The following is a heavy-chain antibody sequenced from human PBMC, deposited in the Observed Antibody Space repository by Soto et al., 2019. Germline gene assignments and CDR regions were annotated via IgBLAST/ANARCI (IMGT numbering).Heavy chain of an antibody. Sequence: ASVKVSCKSSGYTFTSYAMHWVRQAPGQRLEWMGWINAGNGNTKYSQKFQGRVTINRGTSASTAYMELSSLRSEDTAVYYCAREGSYYAGDIWGRGTMVTV. D-gene: IGHD1-26*01. J-gene: IGHJ3*02. V-gene: IGHV1-3*01. CDR2: INAGNGNT. CDR1: GYTFTSYA. CDR3: AREGSYYAGDI.